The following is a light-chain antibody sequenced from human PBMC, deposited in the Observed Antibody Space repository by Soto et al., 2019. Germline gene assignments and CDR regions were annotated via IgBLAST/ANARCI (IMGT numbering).Light chain of an antibody. CDR1: QSINSW. Sequence: DIRMSQSPSTLSSSLGDRVTITFRASQSINSWLAWYQQKPGKAPNLLIYKASSLESGVPSRFSGSGSGTEFTLTISSLQPDDFATFYCQQYSTYSRTFGQGTKVDI. J-gene: IGKJ1*01. V-gene: IGKV1-5*03. CDR2: KAS. CDR3: QQYSTYSRT.